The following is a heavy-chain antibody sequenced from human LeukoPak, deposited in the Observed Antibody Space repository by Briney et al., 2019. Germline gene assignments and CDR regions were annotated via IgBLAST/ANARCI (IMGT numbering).Heavy chain of an antibody. CDR2: IYYSGST. Sequence: PSETLSLTCTVSGDSISSSSSYWGWIRQPPGKGLEWIGSIYYSGSTYYNSSLKSRVTISVDTSKNQFSLKLSSVTAADTAVYYCARDKGDLYNDYHNWFDPWGQGTLVTISS. V-gene: IGHV4-39*02. CDR3: ARDKGDLYNDYHNWFDP. D-gene: IGHD4-11*01. CDR1: GDSISSSSSY. J-gene: IGHJ5*02.